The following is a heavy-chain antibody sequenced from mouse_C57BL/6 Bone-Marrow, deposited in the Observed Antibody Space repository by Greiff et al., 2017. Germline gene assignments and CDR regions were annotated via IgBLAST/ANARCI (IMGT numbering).Heavy chain of an antibody. V-gene: IGHV1-15*01. CDR2: IDPETGGT. CDR1: GYTFTDYE. CDR3: TRRDWSRRYWYFDV. J-gene: IGHJ1*03. Sequence: VQLHQSGAELVRPGASVTLSCKASGYTFTDYEMHWVKQAPVHGLEWIGAIDPETGGTAYNQKFKGKAILTADKSSSTAYMELRSLTSEDSAVYYWTRRDWSRRYWYFDVWGTGTTVTVSA.